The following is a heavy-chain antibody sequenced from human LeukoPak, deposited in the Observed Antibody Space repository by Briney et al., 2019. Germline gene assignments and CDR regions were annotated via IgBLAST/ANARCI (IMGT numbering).Heavy chain of an antibody. D-gene: IGHD3-22*01. CDR1: GFTFSSYA. CDR3: ARDDWEYSSGYSPMDY. Sequence: GGSLRLSCAASGFTFSSYAMHWVRQGPGKGLEGVAVISYDGSNKYYADSVKGRFTISRDNSKNTLYLQMNSLRAEDTAVYYCARDDWEYSSGYSPMDYWGQGTLVTVSS. J-gene: IGHJ4*02. V-gene: IGHV3-30-3*01. CDR2: ISYDGSNK.